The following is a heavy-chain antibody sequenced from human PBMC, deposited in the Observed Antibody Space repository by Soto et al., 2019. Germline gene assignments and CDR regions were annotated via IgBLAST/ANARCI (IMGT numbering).Heavy chain of an antibody. CDR2: IIPIFGTA. CDR3: ARDRTYCYDSSGYSDYPKAFDI. J-gene: IGHJ3*02. Sequence: QVQLVQSGAEVKKPGSSVKVSCKASGGTFSSYAISWVRQAPGQGLEWMGGIIPIFGTANYAQKFQGRVTITADESTSTAYMELSSLRSEDTAVYYCARDRTYCYDSSGYSDYPKAFDIWGQGTMVTVSS. CDR1: GGTFSSYA. V-gene: IGHV1-69*01. D-gene: IGHD3-22*01.